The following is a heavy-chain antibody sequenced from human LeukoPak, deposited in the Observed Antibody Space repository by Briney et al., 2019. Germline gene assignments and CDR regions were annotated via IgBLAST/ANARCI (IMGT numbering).Heavy chain of an antibody. Sequence: GGSLRLSCAASGFTFSSYSMNWVRQAPGKGLEWVSYISSSSSTIYYADSVKGRFTISRDNAKNSLYLQMNSLRAEDTAVYYCASLIDTAAGTVDYWGQGTLVTVSS. CDR1: GFTFSSYS. CDR2: ISSSSSTI. V-gene: IGHV3-48*04. CDR3: ASLIDTAAGTVDY. J-gene: IGHJ4*02. D-gene: IGHD6-13*01.